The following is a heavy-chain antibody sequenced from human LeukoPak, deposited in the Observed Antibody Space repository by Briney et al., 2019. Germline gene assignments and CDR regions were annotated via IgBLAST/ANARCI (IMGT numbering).Heavy chain of an antibody. CDR1: GFTFDNYA. J-gene: IGHJ4*02. V-gene: IGHV3-23*01. D-gene: IGHD6-19*01. Sequence: GGSLRLSCAGSGFTFDNYAMGWVRQAPGKGLECVSTISGNGGRTYYADSVKGRFTISRDNSRDTMYLQMNSVRVEDTALYFCARHSRGWYSAPWSFDYWGQGTLVTVSS. CDR3: ARHSRGWYSAPWSFDY. CDR2: ISGNGGRT.